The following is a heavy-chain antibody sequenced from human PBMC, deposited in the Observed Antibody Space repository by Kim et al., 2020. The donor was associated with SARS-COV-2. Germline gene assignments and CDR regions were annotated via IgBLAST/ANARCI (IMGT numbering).Heavy chain of an antibody. D-gene: IGHD4-17*01. CDR2: IIPTLDIP. Sequence: SVKVSCKASGGTFSSYAISWVRQAPGQGLEWVGRIIPTLDIPNDVQKFQGRVTINADTPTNTVSLDLRSLRADDTATYFCARDIYSDYSGFDLWGQGTLASVS. J-gene: IGHJ5*02. V-gene: IGHV1-69*04. CDR1: GGTFSSYA. CDR3: ARDIYSDYSGFDL.